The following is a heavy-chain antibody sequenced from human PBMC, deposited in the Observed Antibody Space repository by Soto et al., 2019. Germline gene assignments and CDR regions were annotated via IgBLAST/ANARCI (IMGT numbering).Heavy chain of an antibody. CDR3: ATAGRVWYYYCEY. J-gene: IGHJ4*02. CDR2: ISDSGGRT. D-gene: IGHD3-16*01. CDR1: VFSFSSYA. V-gene: IGHV3-23*01. Sequence: VGSLRLSCASSVFSFSSYAMSCVRHSPGKGLEWVSGISDSGGRTDYADSVKGRFTISRDKSKNTLFLQMNSLRTEDTAVYYCATAGRVWYYYCEYWGQGTKVTVS.